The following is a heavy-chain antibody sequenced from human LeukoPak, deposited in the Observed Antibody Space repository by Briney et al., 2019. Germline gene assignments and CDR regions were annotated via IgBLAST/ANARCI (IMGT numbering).Heavy chain of an antibody. CDR2: IRYDGSNK. Sequence: GGSLRLSCSASGFTFSNFGMHWVRQAPGKGLEWVAFIRYDGSNKFYVDSVKGRFTISRDNSKNTLYLQMSSLRSEDTAVYYCAKVYYRDAFDIWGQGTMVTVSS. CDR1: GFTFSNFG. V-gene: IGHV3-30*02. D-gene: IGHD1-26*01. CDR3: AKVYYRDAFDI. J-gene: IGHJ3*02.